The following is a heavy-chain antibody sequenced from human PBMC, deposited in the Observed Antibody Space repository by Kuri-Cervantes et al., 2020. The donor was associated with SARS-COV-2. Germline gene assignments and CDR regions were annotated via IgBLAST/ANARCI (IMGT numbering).Heavy chain of an antibody. Sequence: GESLKISCAASGFTFSSYAMSWVRQAPGKGLKWVSAISGSGGSTYYADSVKGRFTISRDNSKNTLYLQMNSLRAEDTAVYYCAKAGSFDWLSIGPYYYMDVWGKGTTVTVSS. D-gene: IGHD3-9*01. V-gene: IGHV3-23*01. CDR2: ISGSGGST. CDR1: GFTFSSYA. J-gene: IGHJ6*03. CDR3: AKAGSFDWLSIGPYYYMDV.